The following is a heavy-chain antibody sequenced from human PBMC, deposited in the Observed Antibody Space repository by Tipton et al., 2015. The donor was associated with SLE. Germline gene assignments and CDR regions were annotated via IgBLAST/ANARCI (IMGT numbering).Heavy chain of an antibody. J-gene: IGHJ4*02. Sequence: TLSLTCAVYGGSFSGYYWSWIRQPPGKGLEWIGEINHSGSTNYNPSLKSRVTISVDTSKNQFSLKLSSLTAADTAVYYCARVPAAASSPRPPSYFDYWGQGTLVTVSS. CDR1: GGSFSGYY. CDR2: INHSGST. CDR3: ARVPAAASSPRPPSYFDY. V-gene: IGHV4-34*01. D-gene: IGHD6-13*01.